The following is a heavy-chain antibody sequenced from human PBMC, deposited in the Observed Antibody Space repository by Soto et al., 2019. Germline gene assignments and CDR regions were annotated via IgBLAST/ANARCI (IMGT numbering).Heavy chain of an antibody. CDR3: AKRSGGFSEFDY. CDR2: VDYTGSYT. Sequence: EVQLLESGGGLVQPGGSLRLSCAASGFTFSGFAMNWVRQPPGKGLEWVSSVDYTGSYTFYAASVKGRFTISRDNSKNMVYPELNSLRVEDTAVYYCAKRSGGFSEFDYWGQGTLVIVSS. CDR1: GFTFSGFA. V-gene: IGHV3-23*01. J-gene: IGHJ4*02. D-gene: IGHD5-12*01.